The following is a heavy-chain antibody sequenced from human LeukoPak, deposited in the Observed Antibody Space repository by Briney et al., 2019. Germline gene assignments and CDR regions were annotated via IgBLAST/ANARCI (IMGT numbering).Heavy chain of an antibody. CDR2: IYYSGST. J-gene: IGHJ6*03. CDR1: GGSISSHY. Sequence: PSETLSLTGTVSGGSISSHYWSWIRQPPGKGLEWIGYIYYSGSTNYNPSLKSRVTISVDTSENQFSLKLSSVTAADTAVYYCARARVGGFLEWLPRYYYYMDVWGKGTTVTVSS. V-gene: IGHV4-59*11. CDR3: ARARVGGFLEWLPRYYYYMDV. D-gene: IGHD3-3*01.